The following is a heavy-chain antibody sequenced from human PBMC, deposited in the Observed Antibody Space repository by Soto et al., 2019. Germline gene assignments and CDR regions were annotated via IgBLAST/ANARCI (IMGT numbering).Heavy chain of an antibody. CDR1: GYTFTSYG. CDR3: ARDNIAAAGNDAFDI. Sequence: GASVKVSCKASGYTFTSYGISWVRQDPGQGLEWMGWISAYNGNTNYAQKLQGRVTMTTDTSTSTAYMELRSLRSDDTAVYYCARDNIAAAGNDAFDIWGQGTMVTVSS. J-gene: IGHJ3*02. D-gene: IGHD6-13*01. V-gene: IGHV1-18*01. CDR2: ISAYNGNT.